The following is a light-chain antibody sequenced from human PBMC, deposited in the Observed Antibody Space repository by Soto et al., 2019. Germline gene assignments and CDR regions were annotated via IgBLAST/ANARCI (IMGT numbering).Light chain of an antibody. CDR2: LNSDGRH. CDR1: SRHSSYA. CDR3: QTWGTGILV. J-gene: IGLJ2*01. V-gene: IGLV4-69*01. Sequence: QLVLTQSPSASASLGASVKLTCTLSSRHSSYAIAWHQQQPEKGPRYLMKLNSDGRHTKGDGIPDRFSGSSSGTERYLTISSLQSEDEADYSCQTWGTGILVFGGGTKVTVL.